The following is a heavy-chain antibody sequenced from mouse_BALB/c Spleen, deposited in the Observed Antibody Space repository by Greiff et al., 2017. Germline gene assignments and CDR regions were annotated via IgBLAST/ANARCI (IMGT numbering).Heavy chain of an antibody. CDR2: IWAGGST. CDR3: ARFYYPYYAMDY. D-gene: IGHD2-1*01. Sequence: VQLKESGPGLVAPSQSLSITCTVSGFSLTSYGVHWVRQPPGKGLEWLGVIWAGGSTNYNSALMSRLSISKDNSKSQVFLKMNSLQTDDTAMYYCARFYYPYYAMDYWGQGTSVTVSS. CDR1: GFSLTSYG. V-gene: IGHV2-9*02. J-gene: IGHJ4*01.